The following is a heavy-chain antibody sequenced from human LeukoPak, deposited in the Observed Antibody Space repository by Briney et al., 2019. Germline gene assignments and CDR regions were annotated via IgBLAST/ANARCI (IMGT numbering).Heavy chain of an antibody. CDR2: IYYSGST. D-gene: IGHD3-3*01. Sequence: SETLSLTCTVSGGSISSGGYYWSWIRQHPGKGLEWIGYIYYSGSTYYNPSLKSRVTISEDTSKNQFSLKLTSVTAADTAVYYCARAKTTTRDNDFWSGYYTDFDHWGQGTLVTVSS. J-gene: IGHJ4*02. CDR1: GGSISSGGYY. CDR3: ARAKTTTRDNDFWSGYYTDFDH. V-gene: IGHV4-31*03.